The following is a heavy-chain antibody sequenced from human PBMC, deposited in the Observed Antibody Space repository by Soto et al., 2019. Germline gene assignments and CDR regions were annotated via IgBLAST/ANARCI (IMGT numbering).Heavy chain of an antibody. CDR1: GFTFSTYD. V-gene: IGHV3-21*01. CDR2: ITADSDYI. D-gene: IGHD2-2*01. J-gene: IGHJ4*02. CDR3: VREDSIIIPAVSDF. Sequence: PGGSLRLSCAASGFTFSTYDMHWVRQAPGEGLEWVSSITADSDYIYYADSVKGRFSISRDNAKNSLYLQMYRLRAEDTAVYHCVREDSIIIPAVSDFWGQGTLVTVSS.